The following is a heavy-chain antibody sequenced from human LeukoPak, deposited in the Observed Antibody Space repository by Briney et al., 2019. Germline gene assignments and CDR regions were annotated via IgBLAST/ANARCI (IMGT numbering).Heavy chain of an antibody. CDR1: GYTFTSYY. J-gene: IGHJ4*02. V-gene: IGHV1-46*01. CDR3: ARMKGYDILTGYSY. Sequence: ASGKVSCKASGYTFTSYYMHWVRQAQGQGLEWKGMINPSGGSTSYAQKFQGRVTMTRDTSTSKVYMELSSLRSEDTAVYYCARMKGYDILTGYSYWGQGTLVTVSS. CDR2: INPSGGST. D-gene: IGHD3-9*01.